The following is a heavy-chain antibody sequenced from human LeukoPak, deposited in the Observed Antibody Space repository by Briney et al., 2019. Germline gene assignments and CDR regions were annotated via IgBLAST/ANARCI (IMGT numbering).Heavy chain of an antibody. CDR1: GGSFSSYY. Sequence: SETLSLTCAVYGGSFSSYYWGWIRQPPGKGLEWIGSIYYSGSTYYNPSLKSRVTISVDASKNQFSLKLSSVTAADTAVYYCARHGGYSYGYQSWEIDYWGQGSLVTVSS. D-gene: IGHD5-18*01. V-gene: IGHV4-39*01. CDR2: IYYSGST. CDR3: ARHGGYSYGYQSWEIDY. J-gene: IGHJ4*02.